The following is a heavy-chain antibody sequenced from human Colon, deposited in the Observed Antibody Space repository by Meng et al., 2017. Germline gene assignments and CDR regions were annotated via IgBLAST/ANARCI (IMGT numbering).Heavy chain of an antibody. CDR3: ARGPLDY. Sequence: QVPLPEAGPGLVRPSETLSLTCTGSCGSVSSGSYHWSLIRQPPGKGLEWIGYIYYTGSTNYNPSLKSRVTISVDTSKNQFSLKLSSVTAADTAVYYCARGPLDYWGQGTLVTVSS. CDR2: IYYTGST. V-gene: IGHV4-61*01. CDR1: CGSVSSGSYH. J-gene: IGHJ4*02.